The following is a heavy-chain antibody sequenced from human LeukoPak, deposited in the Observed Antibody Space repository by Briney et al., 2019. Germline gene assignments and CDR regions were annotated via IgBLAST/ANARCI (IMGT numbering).Heavy chain of an antibody. D-gene: IGHD3-22*01. V-gene: IGHV3-15*01. Sequence: GGSQRLSCAASGFTFSNAWLNWARHAPGEWLEWIVCIKSKINGGKTDSATAVEGRFTVSRDDSKNTLYLKMNSLKTEDTAVYYCAIDEPYYAPYDFDYWGQGTLVTVSS. CDR2: IKSKINGGKT. CDR1: GFTFSNAW. J-gene: IGHJ4*02. CDR3: AIDEPYYAPYDFDY.